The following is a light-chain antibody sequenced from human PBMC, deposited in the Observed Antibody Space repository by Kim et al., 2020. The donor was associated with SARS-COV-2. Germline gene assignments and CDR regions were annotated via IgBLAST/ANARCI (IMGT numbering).Light chain of an antibody. Sequence: WSPGDRATLSCRASQNFGTYLAWYQQKPGQAPRLLIYDTSNRATGIPARFSGSGSATDFTLTISSLEPEDFAVYYCQQRANWPITFGQGTRLEIK. CDR2: DTS. CDR1: QNFGTY. J-gene: IGKJ5*01. V-gene: IGKV3-11*01. CDR3: QQRANWPIT.